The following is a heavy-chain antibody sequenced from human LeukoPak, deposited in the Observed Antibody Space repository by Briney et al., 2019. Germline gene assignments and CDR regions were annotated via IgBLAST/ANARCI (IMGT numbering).Heavy chain of an antibody. J-gene: IGHJ4*02. CDR3: ARGVVAAPQTFDY. V-gene: IGHV4-34*01. Sequence: SETLSLTCAVYGGSFSGYYWSWIRQPPGKGLEWIGEINHSGSTNYNPSPKSRVTISVDTSKNQFSLKLSSVTAADTAVYYCARGVVAAPQTFDYWGQGNLVTVSS. CDR1: GGSFSGYY. D-gene: IGHD2-15*01. CDR2: INHSGST.